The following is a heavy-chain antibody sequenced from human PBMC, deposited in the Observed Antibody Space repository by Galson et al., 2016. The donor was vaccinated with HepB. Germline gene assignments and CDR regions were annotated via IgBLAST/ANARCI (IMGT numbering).Heavy chain of an antibody. V-gene: IGHV4-39*01. Sequence: ETLSLTCTVSGGSISSSSYYWGWIRQPPGKGLEWIGSIYYSGNTYYNPSLKSRVTISGDTSKNQFSLKLSSVTAADTAVDYCARHSDGGNSYGMDVWGQGTTVTVSS. D-gene: IGHD4-23*01. CDR2: IYYSGNT. CDR3: ARHSDGGNSYGMDV. J-gene: IGHJ6*02. CDR1: GGSISSSSYY.